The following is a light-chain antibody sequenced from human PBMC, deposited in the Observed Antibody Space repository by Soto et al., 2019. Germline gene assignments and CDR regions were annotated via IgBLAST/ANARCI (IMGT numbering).Light chain of an antibody. V-gene: IGLV2-14*01. CDR2: EVS. CDR3: SLYTSSDTLV. Sequence: QSVLTQPASVSGSPGQSITISCTGTRDDIGDYNYVSWYQQYPGKAPKLIIFEVSNRPSGVSDRFSGSKSGNTASLTISGVQTEDEATYFCSLYTSSDTLVFGGGTKLTVL. J-gene: IGLJ3*02. CDR1: RDDIGDYNY.